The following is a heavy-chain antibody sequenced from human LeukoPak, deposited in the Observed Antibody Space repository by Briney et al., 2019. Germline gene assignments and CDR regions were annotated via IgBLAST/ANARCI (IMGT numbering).Heavy chain of an antibody. D-gene: IGHD3-16*01. CDR3: ARGNAYGLGRWADY. Sequence: GGSLRLSCAASGFTFSSNAMSWVRQAPGKGLEWVSSISSSSSYIYYADSVKGRFTISRDNAKNSLYLQMNSLRAEDTAVYYCARGNAYGLGRWADYWGQGTLVTVSS. CDR2: ISSSSSYI. V-gene: IGHV3-21*01. CDR1: GFTFSSNA. J-gene: IGHJ4*02.